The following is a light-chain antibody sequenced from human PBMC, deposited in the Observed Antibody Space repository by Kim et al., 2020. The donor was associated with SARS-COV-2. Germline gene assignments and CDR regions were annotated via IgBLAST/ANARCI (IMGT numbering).Light chain of an antibody. CDR1: EKIDTN. J-gene: IGKJ1*01. CDR2: GAS. CDR3: QQYNDWSPRT. Sequence: SPGQRADLSCRASEKIDTNLAWDQHRPGQPPRLLIYGASTRATGIPARFSGSVSGTEFTLTINSLQSEDFAIYFCQQYNDWSPRTFGQGTKVDIK. V-gene: IGKV3-15*01.